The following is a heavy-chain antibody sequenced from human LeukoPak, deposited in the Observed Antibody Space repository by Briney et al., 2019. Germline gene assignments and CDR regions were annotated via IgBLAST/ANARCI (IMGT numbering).Heavy chain of an antibody. CDR1: GFNFNDYG. J-gene: IGHJ4*02. CDR3: AREWEGCSTTDCPFDF. CDR2: INWNGDDT. Sequence: GGSLRLSCAASGFNFNDYGMSWVRQVLGKRLEWVSGINWNGDDTNYADSVKGRFTISRDNAKKYLYLEMSSLRAEDTALYYCAREWEGCSTTDCPFDFWGQGTLVTVSS. V-gene: IGHV3-20*04. D-gene: IGHD2-2*01.